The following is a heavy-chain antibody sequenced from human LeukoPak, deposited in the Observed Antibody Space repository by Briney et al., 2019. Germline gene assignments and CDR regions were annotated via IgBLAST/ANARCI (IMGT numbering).Heavy chain of an antibody. CDR1: GLTFTNYW. J-gene: IGHJ4*02. CDR3: TSRYDFWSGYFQGYYFDF. CDR2: IHPDGTEK. D-gene: IGHD3-3*01. V-gene: IGHV3-7*01. Sequence: GGSLRLSCAAPGLTFTNYWMHWVRQAPGKGLESEAYIHPDGTEKYYMESLRGRFAIFRDNAKNSLYLQMSNLRDEDTAVYYCTSRYDFWSGYFQGYYFDFWGQGSLVTVSS.